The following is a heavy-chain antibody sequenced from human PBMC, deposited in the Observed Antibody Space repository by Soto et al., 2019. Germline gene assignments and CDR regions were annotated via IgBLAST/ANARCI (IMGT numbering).Heavy chain of an antibody. CDR2: IYYSGST. CDR1: GGSISRGDYY. V-gene: IGHV4-30-4*01. Sequence: NPSETLSLTCTVSGGSISRGDYYWSWIRQPPGKGLEWIGYIYYSGSTYYNPSLKSRVTISVDTSKNQFSLKLSSVTAADTAVYYCAREGKQQLGPTVLYYYGMDVWGQGTTVTVSS. D-gene: IGHD6-13*01. CDR3: AREGKQQLGPTVLYYYGMDV. J-gene: IGHJ6*02.